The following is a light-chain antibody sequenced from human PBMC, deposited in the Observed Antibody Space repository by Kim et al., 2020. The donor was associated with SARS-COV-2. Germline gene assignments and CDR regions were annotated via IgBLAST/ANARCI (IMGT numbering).Light chain of an antibody. J-gene: IGKJ1*01. CDR2: GAS. V-gene: IGKV3-20*01. Sequence: EIVLTQSPGTLSLSPGERATLSCRASQSVSSSYIAWYQKKPGQAPRLLIYGASSGATGIPDRFRGSGSGTDFTLTISRLEPEDFAVYYCQQYDRPPWTFGQGTKVDIK. CDR3: QQYDRPPWT. CDR1: QSVSSSY.